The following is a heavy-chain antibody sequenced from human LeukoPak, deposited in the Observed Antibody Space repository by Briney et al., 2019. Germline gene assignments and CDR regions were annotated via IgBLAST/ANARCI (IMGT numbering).Heavy chain of an antibody. CDR2: INHSGST. V-gene: IGHV4-34*01. CDR1: GGSFSDYY. D-gene: IGHD5-12*01. J-gene: IGHJ5*01. CDR3: ARAQQGYSGYDYYWFDS. Sequence: SETLSLTCAVYGGSFSDYYWNWIRQPPGKGLEWIGEINHSGSTNYNPSLKSRVTISVDTSKNQFSLKLSSVTAADTAVYYCARAQQGYSGYDYYWFDSRGQGTLVTVSS.